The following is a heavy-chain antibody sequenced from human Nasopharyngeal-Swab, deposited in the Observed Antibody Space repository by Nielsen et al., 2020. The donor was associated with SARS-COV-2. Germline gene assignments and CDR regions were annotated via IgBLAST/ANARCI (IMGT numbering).Heavy chain of an antibody. V-gene: IGHV3-23*01. Sequence: GESLKISCAASGFTFDNYAMSWVRQVPGKGLQWVSVISGSGGSTYYADSVKGRFTISRDNSKNTLYLQMKSLRADDTAVYYCAKDHQRWLQSNFDSWGQGTLVTVSS. CDR2: ISGSGGST. CDR3: AKDHQRWLQSNFDS. J-gene: IGHJ4*02. D-gene: IGHD5-24*01. CDR1: GFTFDNYA.